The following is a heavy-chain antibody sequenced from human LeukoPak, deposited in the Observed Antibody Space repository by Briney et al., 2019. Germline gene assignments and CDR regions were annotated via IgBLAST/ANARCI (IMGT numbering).Heavy chain of an antibody. Sequence: GGSLRLSCAASGFTLSSYAMRWVRQAPGKGLEWVSAISGSGGSTYYADSVKGRFTISRDNSKHTLYLQMNRLSAEDAAVYYCAKGLYDIWSGYQYYFDYWGQGTLVTVSS. CDR3: AKGLYDIWSGYQYYFDY. J-gene: IGHJ4*02. V-gene: IGHV3-23*01. CDR1: GFTLSSYA. D-gene: IGHD3-3*01. CDR2: ISGSGGST.